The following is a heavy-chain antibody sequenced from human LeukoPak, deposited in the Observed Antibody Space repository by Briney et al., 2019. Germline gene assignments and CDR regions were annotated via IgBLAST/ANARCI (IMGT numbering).Heavy chain of an antibody. V-gene: IGHV4-59*01. CDR3: ASSSSWMPGAFDM. J-gene: IGHJ3*02. Sequence: SETLSLTCTVSGGSISSYYWSWIRQPPGKELEGIGYIYYSGSTNYKPSLNSRVTISHHTSKNQLSLMLSNVPPARTAVYYCASSSSWMPGAFDMWRQETMVSVS. CDR2: IYYSGST. CDR1: GGSISSYY. D-gene: IGHD6-13*01.